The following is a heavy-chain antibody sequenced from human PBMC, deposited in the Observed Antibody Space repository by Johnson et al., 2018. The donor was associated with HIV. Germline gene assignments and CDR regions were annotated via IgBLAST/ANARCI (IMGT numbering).Heavy chain of an antibody. CDR3: ATFYYDNRDYYELASFLTDASDI. CDR1: GFTFSSYA. Sequence: QLVESGGGVVQPGRSLRLSCAASGFTFSSYAMHWVRQAPGKGLEWVAVISYVGTNEYYADSVKGRFTISRDNSKNTLYLQMNSLTAEDTAVYYCATFYYDNRDYYELASFLTDASDIWGQGTMVTVSS. D-gene: IGHD3-22*01. J-gene: IGHJ3*02. V-gene: IGHV3-30*04. CDR2: ISYVGTNE.